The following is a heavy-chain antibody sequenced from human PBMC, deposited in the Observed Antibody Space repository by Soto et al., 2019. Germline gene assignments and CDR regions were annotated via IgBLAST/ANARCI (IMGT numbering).Heavy chain of an antibody. Sequence: SETLSLTCTVSGGSVSNFYWNWIRQPAGKRLEWIGRIYTSGSTNYNPSLRSRVTMSIDTSRNQFSLKLNSVTAADTAVYYCARSSHKESWFDPWGQGTLVTV. V-gene: IGHV4-4*07. CDR2: IYTSGST. J-gene: IGHJ5*02. CDR1: GGSVSNFY. D-gene: IGHD6-13*01. CDR3: ARSSHKESWFDP.